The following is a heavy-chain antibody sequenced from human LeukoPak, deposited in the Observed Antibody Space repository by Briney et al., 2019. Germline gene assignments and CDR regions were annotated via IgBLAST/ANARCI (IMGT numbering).Heavy chain of an antibody. Sequence: GGSPRLSCAASGFTFSDSAMHWVRQAPGKGLEWLAIVLFDGSKKYYADSVMGRFTISRDNSENTLFLQMNSLRVEDTAVYYCARALSNYYDSSGSPGFQHWGQGTLVTVSS. D-gene: IGHD3-22*01. CDR1: GFTFSDSA. V-gene: IGHV3-30*14. CDR2: VLFDGSKK. J-gene: IGHJ1*01. CDR3: ARALSNYYDSSGSPGFQH.